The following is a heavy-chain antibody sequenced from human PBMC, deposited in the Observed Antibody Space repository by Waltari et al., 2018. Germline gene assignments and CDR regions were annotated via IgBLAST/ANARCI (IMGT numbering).Heavy chain of an antibody. Sequence: QLQLQESGPGLVKPSETLSLTCTVSGGSIRSSSYYWGWIRQPPGKGLEWIGSIYYSGSTYYNPSLKSRVTISVDTSKNQFSLKLSSVTAADTAVYYCARGIAGLAYYYYYYMDVWGKGTTVTISS. CDR1: GGSIRSSSYY. J-gene: IGHJ6*03. V-gene: IGHV4-39*07. CDR2: IYYSGST. D-gene: IGHD1-26*01. CDR3: ARGIAGLAYYYYYYMDV.